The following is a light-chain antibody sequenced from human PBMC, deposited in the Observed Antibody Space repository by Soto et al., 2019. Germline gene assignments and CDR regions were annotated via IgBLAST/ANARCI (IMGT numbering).Light chain of an antibody. J-gene: IGKJ5*01. Sequence: EIVLTQSPATLSLSPGERATLSCRASQSVSRYLAWYQQKIGQAPRLLIYDASNRATGIPARFSGSVSGTDFTLTISSLEPEDFTVYYCQQYINWPPTFGQGTRLEIK. CDR2: DAS. CDR3: QQYINWPPT. V-gene: IGKV3-11*01. CDR1: QSVSRY.